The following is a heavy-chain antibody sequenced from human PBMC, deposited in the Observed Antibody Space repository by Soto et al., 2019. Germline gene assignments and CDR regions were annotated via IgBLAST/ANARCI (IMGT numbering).Heavy chain of an antibody. V-gene: IGHV1-18*04. CDR2: ISAYNGNT. CDR1: CYTFTSYG. J-gene: IGHJ4*02. D-gene: IGHD6-13*01. CDR3: ARDRTAAGPNSHDY. Sequence: SGKVYFKASCYTFTSYGISWVRQAPGQGLEWMGWISAYNGNTNYAQKLQGRVTMTTDTSTSTAYMELRSLRSDDTAVYYCARDRTAAGPNSHDYWGQGTLVTVSS.